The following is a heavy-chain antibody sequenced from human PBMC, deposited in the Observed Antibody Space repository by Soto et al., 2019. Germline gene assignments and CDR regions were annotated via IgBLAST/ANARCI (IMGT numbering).Heavy chain of an antibody. CDR1: GFSVMSNY. J-gene: IGHJ1*01. D-gene: IGHD1-7*01. Sequence: PGGSLRHSCTASGFSVMSNYMSWVRRAPGKGLEWVSIVYSDGSTYYADSVKGRFTISRDNSKNTVSLQMNGLRAEDTGVYFCARVELGNLFQDWGQGTLVTVSS. V-gene: IGHV3-66*01. CDR2: VYSDGST. CDR3: ARVELGNLFQD.